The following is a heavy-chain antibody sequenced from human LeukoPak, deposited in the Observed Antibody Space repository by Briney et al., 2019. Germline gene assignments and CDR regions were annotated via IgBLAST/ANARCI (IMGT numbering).Heavy chain of an antibody. Sequence: SETLSLTCTVSGCSISSYYWSWIRQPPGKGLEWIGSIHYSGTTTYNPSLKSPVTISVDTSKNQFSLKLSSVTGADTAVYYCARRLGGSSTGFDYWGQGTLVTVSS. V-gene: IGHV4-59*08. J-gene: IGHJ4*02. CDR3: ARRLGGSSTGFDY. CDR2: IHYSGTT. D-gene: IGHD1-1*01. CDR1: GCSISSYY.